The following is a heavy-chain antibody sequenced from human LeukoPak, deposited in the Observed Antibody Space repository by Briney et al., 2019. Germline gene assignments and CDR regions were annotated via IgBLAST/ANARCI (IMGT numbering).Heavy chain of an antibody. Sequence: GGSLRLSCAASGFTFSSYWMSWVRQAPGEGLEWVAKINQDGTEKAYVDSVRGRFTISRDNAKNSLFLQMNSLKAEDTVVYYCARGPLIAAAGTWWGQGTLVTVSS. D-gene: IGHD6-13*01. J-gene: IGHJ4*02. V-gene: IGHV3-7*03. CDR3: ARGPLIAAAGTW. CDR1: GFTFSSYW. CDR2: INQDGTEK.